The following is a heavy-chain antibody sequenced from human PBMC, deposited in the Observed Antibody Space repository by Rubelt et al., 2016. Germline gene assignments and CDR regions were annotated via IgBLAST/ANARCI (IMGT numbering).Heavy chain of an antibody. Sequence: QLQLQESGPGLVKPSETLSLTCTVSGDFSSGHYWSWIRQPPGKGLEWIGNVYYSGSTYYNPSLKRRVTISVNTSKNQFSLKLSSVNAADTAVYYCAREIVVPAAIVRYFDYWGQGTLVTVSS. D-gene: IGHD2-2*01. CDR3: AREIVVPAAIVRYFDY. J-gene: IGHJ4*02. CDR2: VYYSGST. CDR1: GDFSSGHY. V-gene: IGHV4-59*04.